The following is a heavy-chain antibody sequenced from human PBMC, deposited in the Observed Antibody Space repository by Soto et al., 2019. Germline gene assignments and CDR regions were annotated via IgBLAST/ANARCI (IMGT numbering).Heavy chain of an antibody. CDR3: ARDRWVVRGVYYGMDV. D-gene: IGHD3-10*01. CDR1: GGSVSSGSYY. V-gene: IGHV4-61*01. CDR2: IYYSGST. Sequence: PSETLSLTCTVSGGSVSSGSYYWSWIRQPPGKGLEWIGYIYYSGSTNYNPSLKSRVTISVDTSKNQFSLKLSSVTAADTAVYYCARDRWVVRGVYYGMDVWGQGTTVTVSS. J-gene: IGHJ6*02.